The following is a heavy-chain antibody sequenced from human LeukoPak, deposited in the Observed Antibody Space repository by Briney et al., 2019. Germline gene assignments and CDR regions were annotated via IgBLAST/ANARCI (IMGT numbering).Heavy chain of an antibody. CDR2: IIPIFGKA. CDR3: AREWRGSYYYYGMDV. CDR1: GGTFTSYA. Sequence: SVKVSCKASGGTFTSYAISWVRQAPGQGLEWMGGIIPIFGKANYAQKFQGRVTITADKSTSTAYMELSSLRSEDTAVYYCAREWRGSYYYYGMDVWGQGTTVTVSS. V-gene: IGHV1-69*06. J-gene: IGHJ6*02. D-gene: IGHD3-10*01.